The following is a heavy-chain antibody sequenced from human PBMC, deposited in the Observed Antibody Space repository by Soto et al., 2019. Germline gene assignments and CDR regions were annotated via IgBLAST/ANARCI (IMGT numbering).Heavy chain of an antibody. J-gene: IGHJ6*02. D-gene: IGHD1-26*01. V-gene: IGHV4-59*01. CDR2: IYYSGST. Sequence: SETLSLTCTVSGGSISSYYWSWIRQPPGTGLEWIGYIYYSGSTNYNPSLTSRVTISVDTSKNQFSLKLSSVTAADTAVYYCARGEGGYYYYYGMDVWGQGTTVTVSS. CDR1: GGSISSYY. CDR3: ARGEGGYYYYYGMDV.